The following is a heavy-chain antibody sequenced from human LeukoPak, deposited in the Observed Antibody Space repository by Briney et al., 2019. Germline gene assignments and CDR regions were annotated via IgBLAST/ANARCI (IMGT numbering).Heavy chain of an antibody. J-gene: IGHJ6*03. V-gene: IGHV4-34*01. CDR1: GGSFSGYY. Sequence: SETLSLTCAVYGGSFSGYYWNWIRQPPGKGLEWLGEVNHSGSTNYNPSLKSRVTISVDTSKNQFSLKLSSVTAADTAVYYCARNRITKDVKGTSYYMDVWGKGTTVTVSS. CDR2: VNHSGST. CDR3: ARNRITKDVKGTSYYMDV. D-gene: IGHD1-14*01.